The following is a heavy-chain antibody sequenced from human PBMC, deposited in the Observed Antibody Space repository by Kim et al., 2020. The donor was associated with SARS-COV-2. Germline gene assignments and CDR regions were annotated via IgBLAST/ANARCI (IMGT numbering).Heavy chain of an antibody. Sequence: YTASLQSRVTLSVDTSQSQFALKLRSVPAADTAVYYCARYRKLANWFDPWGQGTLVTVSS. D-gene: IGHD1-1*01. CDR3: ARYRKLANWFDP. V-gene: IGHV4-34*01. J-gene: IGHJ5*02.